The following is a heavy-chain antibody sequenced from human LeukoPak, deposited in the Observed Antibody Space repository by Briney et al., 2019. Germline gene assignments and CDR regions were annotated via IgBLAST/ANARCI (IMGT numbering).Heavy chain of an antibody. CDR3: ARDQLGAPGAFDI. D-gene: IGHD3-16*01. Sequence: GGSLRLSCAASGFKSNIYSMNWVRHAPGKGLEWGSSISTSGTYINYADSMKGRFTIPRDNAKTSLYLKMNSLRAEDTAIYYCARDQLGAPGAFDILGQGTMVTVSS. J-gene: IGHJ3*02. V-gene: IGHV3-21*01. CDR2: ISTSGTYI. CDR1: GFKSNIYS.